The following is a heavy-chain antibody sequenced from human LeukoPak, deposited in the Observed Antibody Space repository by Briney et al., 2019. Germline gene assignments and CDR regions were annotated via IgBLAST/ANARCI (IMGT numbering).Heavy chain of an antibody. CDR1: GYTFTSYG. CDR2: ISTYNGNT. Sequence: ASVKVSCKASGYTFTSYGFSWVRQAPEQGLEWMGWISTYNGNTYNAQKFQGRFTMTTDTSTSTVYMELWSLRSDDTAVYYCARYYDILTGYPPLLDYWGQGTLVTVSS. CDR3: ARYYDILTGYPPLLDY. J-gene: IGHJ4*02. D-gene: IGHD3-9*01. V-gene: IGHV1-18*01.